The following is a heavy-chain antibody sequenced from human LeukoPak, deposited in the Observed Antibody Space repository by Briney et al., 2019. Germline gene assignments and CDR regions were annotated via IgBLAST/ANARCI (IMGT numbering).Heavy chain of an antibody. CDR2: IYYSGST. D-gene: IGHD3-16*01. CDR3: ARDAYYDYVPYYFDY. CDR1: GGSISSSSYY. V-gene: IGHV4-39*07. J-gene: IGHJ4*02. Sequence: SETLSLTCTVSGGSISSSSYYWGWIRQPPGKGLEWIGSIYYSGSTYYNPSLKSRVTISVDTSKNQFSLKLSSVTAADTAVYYCARDAYYDYVPYYFDYWGQGTLVTVSS.